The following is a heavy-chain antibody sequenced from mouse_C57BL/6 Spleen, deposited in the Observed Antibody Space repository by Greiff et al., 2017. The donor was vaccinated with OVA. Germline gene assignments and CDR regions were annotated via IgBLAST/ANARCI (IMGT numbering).Heavy chain of an antibody. CDR2: IDPSDSYT. Sequence: QVQLQQPGAELVRPGTSVKLSCKASGYTFTSYWMHWVKQRPGQGLEWIGVIDPSDSYTNYNQKFKGKATLTVDTSSSTAYMQLSSLTSEDSAVYYCARGRDGFDYWGQGTTLTVFS. V-gene: IGHV1-59*01. CDR3: ARGRDGFDY. D-gene: IGHD3-3*01. CDR1: GYTFTSYW. J-gene: IGHJ2*01.